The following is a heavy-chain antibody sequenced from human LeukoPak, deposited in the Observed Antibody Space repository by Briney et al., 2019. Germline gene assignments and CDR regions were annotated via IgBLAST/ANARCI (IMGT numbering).Heavy chain of an antibody. CDR1: GFTFSSYS. CDR3: AKYSSGWYGY. D-gene: IGHD6-19*01. CDR2: ISSSSSTI. Sequence: PGGSLRLSCAASGFTFSSYSMNWVRQAPGKGLEWVSYISSSSSTIYYADSVKGRFTISRDNAKNSLYLQMNSLRAEDTAVYYCAKYSSGWYGYWGQGTLVTVSS. J-gene: IGHJ4*02. V-gene: IGHV3-48*04.